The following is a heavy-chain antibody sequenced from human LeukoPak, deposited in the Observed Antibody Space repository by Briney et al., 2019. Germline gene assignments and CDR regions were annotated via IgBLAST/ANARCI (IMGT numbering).Heavy chain of an antibody. CDR1: GGSISSYY. Sequence: SETLSLTCTVSGGSISSYYWSWIRQPPGKGLEWIGNIYYSGSTNYNPSLKSRVTISVDTSKNQFSLKLSSVTAADTAVYYCARDRILFDPWGQGTLVTVSS. CDR2: IYYSGST. J-gene: IGHJ5*02. CDR3: ARDRILFDP. V-gene: IGHV4-59*01.